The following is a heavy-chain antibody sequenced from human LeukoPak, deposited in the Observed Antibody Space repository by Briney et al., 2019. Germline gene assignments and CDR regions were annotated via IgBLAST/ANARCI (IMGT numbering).Heavy chain of an antibody. V-gene: IGHV1-46*01. Sequence: ASVKVSCKASGYSFTTYNVHWLRQAPGQGLEGMGIINPTGGSTSYAQTFQGRVTVTRDTSTSTVYMELSSLRSEDTAVYYCARVSDIVYSRGFDPWGQGTLVTVSS. CDR1: GYSFTTYN. CDR2: INPTGGST. D-gene: IGHD2-15*01. CDR3: ARVSDIVYSRGFDP. J-gene: IGHJ5*02.